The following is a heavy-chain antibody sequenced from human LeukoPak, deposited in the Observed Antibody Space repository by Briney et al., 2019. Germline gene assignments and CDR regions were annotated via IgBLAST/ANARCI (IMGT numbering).Heavy chain of an antibody. D-gene: IGHD6-6*01. J-gene: IGHJ5*02. CDR2: IYYSGST. CDR3: ARVAATTTRNWFDP. Sequence: SETLSLTCTVSGGSISSYYWSWIRQPSGKGLEYIGYIYYSGSTNYNPSLKSRVTMSVDTSKNQFSLKLSSVTAADTAVYYCARVAATTTRNWFDPWGQGTLVTVSS. V-gene: IGHV4-59*12. CDR1: GGSISSYY.